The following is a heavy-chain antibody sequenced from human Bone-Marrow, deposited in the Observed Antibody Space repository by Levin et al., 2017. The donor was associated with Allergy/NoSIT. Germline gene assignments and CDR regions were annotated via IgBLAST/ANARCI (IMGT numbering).Heavy chain of an antibody. CDR1: GFDFSSHW. CDR3: ARRRGTYGGYFDF. Sequence: NLGESLKISFKVSGFDFSSHWINWVRQVPGKGLEWMGNIDPHDSYTNYSPSFRGHVTVSVDRSINTAYLQLSSLKASDTAIYYCARRRGTYGGYFDFWGQGSLIIVS. J-gene: IGHJ4*02. D-gene: IGHD4-23*01. CDR2: IDPHDSYT. V-gene: IGHV5-10-1*01.